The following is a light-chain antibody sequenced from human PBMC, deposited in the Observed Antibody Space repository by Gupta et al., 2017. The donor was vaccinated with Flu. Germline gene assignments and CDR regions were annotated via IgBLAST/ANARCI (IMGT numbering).Light chain of an antibody. CDR2: AAS. J-gene: IGKJ3*01. V-gene: IGKV1-39*01. CDR3: QQRDSTLGS. CDR1: QSISSY. Sequence: PSCLCASVGDRVTITCPAIQSISSYLTWYQQKPAKAPPLLIYAASSLQSGVPSRFSGSGSGTYFTLTIRRQQPEDFATYYCQQRDSTLGSFGHGTQVAIK.